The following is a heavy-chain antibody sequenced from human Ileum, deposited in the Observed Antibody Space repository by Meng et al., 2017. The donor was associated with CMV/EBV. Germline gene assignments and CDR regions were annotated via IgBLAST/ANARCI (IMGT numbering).Heavy chain of an antibody. J-gene: IGHJ4*02. V-gene: IGHV4-30-4*08. D-gene: IGHD6-13*01. CDR3: ARRSSGLFDY. Sequence: QRQLPESGPGLGKPSQPLSRTCTAPGGSISSGDYYCTWIRQPPGKGLEWIGYIYYSGTTYYNPSLKSRVSISVDTSRNQFSLQLSSVTAADTAVYYCARRSSGLFDYWGQGILVTVSS. CDR2: IYYSGTT. CDR1: GGSISSGDYY.